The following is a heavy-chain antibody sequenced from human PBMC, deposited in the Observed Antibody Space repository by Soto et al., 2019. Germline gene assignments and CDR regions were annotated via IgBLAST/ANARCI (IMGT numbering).Heavy chain of an antibody. CDR2: IIPIFGTA. J-gene: IGHJ5*02. CDR3: ARGLLGKLWLDL. Sequence: GASVKASCKASGCTFSSYAISWERQAPGQGLEWMGGIIPIFGTANYAQKFQGRVTITADESTSTAYMELSSLRSEDTAVYYFARGLLGKLWLDLSCQERLFTVSS. CDR1: GCTFSSYA. D-gene: IGHD2-21*01. V-gene: IGHV1-69*13.